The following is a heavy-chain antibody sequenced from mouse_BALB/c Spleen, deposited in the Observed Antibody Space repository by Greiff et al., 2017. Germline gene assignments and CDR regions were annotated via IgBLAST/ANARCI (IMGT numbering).Heavy chain of an antibody. V-gene: IGHV5-17*02. D-gene: IGHD1-1*01. CDR3: ARRGYYDGSQSLHYYAMDY. Sequence: EVQGVESGGGLVQPGGSRKLSCAASGFTFSSFGMHWVRQAPEKGLEWVAYISSGSSTIYYADTVKGRFTISRDNPKNTLFLQMTSLRSEDTAMYYCARRGYYDGSQSLHYYAMDYWGQGTSVTVSS. CDR1: GFTFSSFG. J-gene: IGHJ4*01. CDR2: ISSGSSTI.